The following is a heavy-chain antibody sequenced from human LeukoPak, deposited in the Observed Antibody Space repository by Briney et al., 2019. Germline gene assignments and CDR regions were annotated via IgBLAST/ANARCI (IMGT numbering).Heavy chain of an antibody. D-gene: IGHD6-13*01. Sequence: SETLSLTCTVSGGSISSYYWSWIRQPPGKGLEWIEYIYYSGSTNYNPSLKSRVTISVDTSKNQFSLKLSSVTAADTAVYYCARGPYSSSWYDFDYWGRGTLVTVSS. CDR2: IYYSGST. J-gene: IGHJ4*02. V-gene: IGHV4-59*01. CDR3: ARGPYSSSWYDFDY. CDR1: GGSISSYY.